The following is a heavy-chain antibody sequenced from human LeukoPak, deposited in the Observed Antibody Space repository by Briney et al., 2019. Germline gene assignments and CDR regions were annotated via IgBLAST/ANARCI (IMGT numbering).Heavy chain of an antibody. CDR3: TTGEGFRDGYNPFDY. CDR2: IKSKTDGGTT. Sequence: GGSLRLSCAASGFNFSSYAMHWVRQAPGEGLEWVGRIKSKTDGGTTDYAAPVKGRFTISRDDSKNTLYLQMNSLKTEDTAVYYCTTGEGFRDGYNPFDYWGQGTLVTVSS. V-gene: IGHV3-15*01. CDR1: GFNFSSYA. J-gene: IGHJ4*02. D-gene: IGHD5-24*01.